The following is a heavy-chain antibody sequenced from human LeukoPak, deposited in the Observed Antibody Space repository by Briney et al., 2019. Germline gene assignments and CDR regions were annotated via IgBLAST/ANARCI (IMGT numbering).Heavy chain of an antibody. CDR3: ASAGEYCSSTSCFDY. J-gene: IGHJ4*02. CDR2: INHSGST. V-gene: IGHV4-34*01. D-gene: IGHD2-2*01. Sequence: PSETLSLTCAVYGGSFSGYYWSWIRQLPGKGLEWIGEINHSGSTNYNPSLKSRVTISVDTSKNQFSLKLSSVTAADTAVYYCASAGEYCSSTSCFDYWGQGTLVTVSS. CDR1: GGSFSGYY.